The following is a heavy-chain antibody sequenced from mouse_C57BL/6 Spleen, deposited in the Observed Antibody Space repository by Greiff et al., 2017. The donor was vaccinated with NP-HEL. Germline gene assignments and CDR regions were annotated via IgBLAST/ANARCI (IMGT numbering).Heavy chain of an antibody. D-gene: IGHD1-1*01. CDR2: INPSSGYT. CDR3: ARGGHLDYYGSSYGGNYFDY. Sequence: VKLMESGAELAKPGASVKLSCKASGYTFTSYWMHWVKQRPGQGLEWIGYINPSSGYTKYNQKFKDKATLTADKSSSTAYMQLSSLTYEDSAVYYCARGGHLDYYGSSYGGNYFDYWGQGTTLTVSS. CDR1: GYTFTSYW. V-gene: IGHV1-7*01. J-gene: IGHJ2*01.